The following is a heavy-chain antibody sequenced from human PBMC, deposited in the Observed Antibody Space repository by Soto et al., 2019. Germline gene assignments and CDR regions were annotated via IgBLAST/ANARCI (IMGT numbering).Heavy chain of an antibody. D-gene: IGHD4-4*01. V-gene: IGHV3-7*01. CDR2: IKQDGSEK. CDR1: GFTFSSYW. CDR3: ARRGDGYSWYYYYGMDV. Sequence: GGSLRLSCAASGFTFSSYWMSWVRQAPGKGLEWVANIKQDGSEKYYVDSVKGRFTISRDNAKNSLYLQMNSLRAEDTAVYYCARRGDGYSWYYYYGMDVWGQGTTVTVSS. J-gene: IGHJ6*02.